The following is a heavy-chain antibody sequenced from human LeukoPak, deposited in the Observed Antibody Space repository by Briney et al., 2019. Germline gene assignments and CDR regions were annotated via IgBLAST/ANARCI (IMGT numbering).Heavy chain of an antibody. CDR2: IYYSGTT. V-gene: IGHV4-30-4*01. D-gene: IGHD2/OR15-2a*01. CDR3: ARDPRFLAGAFDI. J-gene: IGHJ3*02. Sequence: TLSLTCTVSGSSISSSSYYWSWIRQPPGRGLEWIGYIYYSGTTNYNPSLKSRVTIPVDTSKNQISLKLNSVTAADTAVYYCARDPRFLAGAFDIWGQGTMVTVSS. CDR1: GSSISSSSYY.